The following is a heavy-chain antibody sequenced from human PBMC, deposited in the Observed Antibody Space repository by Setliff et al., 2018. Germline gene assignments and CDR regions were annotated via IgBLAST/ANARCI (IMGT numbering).Heavy chain of an antibody. CDR1: GGSVNSGYDN. J-gene: IGHJ6*03. CDR3: ARASSGWYSAYYYYMDV. Sequence: TLSLTCTVSGGSVNSGYDNWNWLRQPAGKGLEWIGHINRRGSTNFTPSLKSRVTISLDTSKNQFSLNLTSVTAADTAVYYCARASSGWYSAYYYYMDVWGKGTTVTVSS. D-gene: IGHD6-19*01. CDR2: INRRGST. V-gene: IGHV4-61*09.